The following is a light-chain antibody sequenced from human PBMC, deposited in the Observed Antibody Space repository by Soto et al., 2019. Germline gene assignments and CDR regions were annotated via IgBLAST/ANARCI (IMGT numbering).Light chain of an antibody. CDR3: QQYGSSLFT. CDR1: QSISDT. Sequence: EIVMTQSPATLSVSPGGRATLSCRASQSISDTLAWYQQKPGQAPRLLIHGASTRAPGFPARFSGSGSGTDFTLTISRLEPEDFAVYYCQQYGSSLFTFGPGTKVDIK. J-gene: IGKJ3*01. V-gene: IGKV3-15*01. CDR2: GAS.